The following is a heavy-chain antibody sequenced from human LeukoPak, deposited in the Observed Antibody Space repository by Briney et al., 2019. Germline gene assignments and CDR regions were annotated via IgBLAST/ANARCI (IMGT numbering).Heavy chain of an antibody. CDR2: IYYSGST. D-gene: IGHD6-13*01. CDR1: RGSISSGSYY. CDR3: ARQGYSSSWPQFDY. Sequence: PSETLSLTCAVSRGSISSGSYYWGWIRQPPGKGLEWIGSIYYSGSTYYNPSLKSRVTISLDTSKNQFSLKLSSVTAADTAVYYCARQGYSSSWPQFDYWGQGTLVTVSS. V-gene: IGHV4-39*01. J-gene: IGHJ4*02.